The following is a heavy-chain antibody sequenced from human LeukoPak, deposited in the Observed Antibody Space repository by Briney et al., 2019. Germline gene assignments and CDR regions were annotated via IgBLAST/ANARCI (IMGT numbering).Heavy chain of an antibody. CDR2: IWSDGNNR. CDR3: AKDPGASVSGFHMDV. D-gene: IGHD2-8*02. Sequence: GGSLRLSCAASGFTFRNYGMHWVRQATGEGLEWVSFIWSDGNNRFYADSVKGRFTISRDNSKNMLYLQMDSLRPEDTAVYYCAKDPGASVSGFHMDVWGKGNTVIVSS. V-gene: IGHV3-30*02. J-gene: IGHJ6*03. CDR1: GFTFRNYG.